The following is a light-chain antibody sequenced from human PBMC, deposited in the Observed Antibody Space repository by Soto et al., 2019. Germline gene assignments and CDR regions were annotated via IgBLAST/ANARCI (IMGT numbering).Light chain of an antibody. CDR2: TSS. Sequence: IEMTQSPASLSASVGDRVTITCRASQTIATYLNWFQHKSGRAPKLLIYTSSSVNSGVSSRFRGSGSGTDFTLTINDVQLEDSATYYCQQSYSSLVTFGAGTKVEIK. V-gene: IGKV1-39*01. CDR1: QTIATY. J-gene: IGKJ4*01. CDR3: QQSYSSLVT.